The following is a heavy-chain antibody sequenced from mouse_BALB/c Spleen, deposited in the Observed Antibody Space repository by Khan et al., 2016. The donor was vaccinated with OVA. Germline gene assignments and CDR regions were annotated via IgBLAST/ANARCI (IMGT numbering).Heavy chain of an antibody. Sequence: VQLQQSGTVLARPGASVKMSCKASGYTFTSYWMHWVKQRPGQGLEWSGDIYPGNTDTNYNQKFKGKAKLTAVTSTSTAYMELRSLTNEDYAVYYCTRRNWDVAWFAYWGQGTLVTVSA. CDR2: IYPGNTDT. CDR1: GYTFTSYW. J-gene: IGHJ3*01. D-gene: IGHD4-1*01. CDR3: TRRNWDVAWFAY. V-gene: IGHV1-5*01.